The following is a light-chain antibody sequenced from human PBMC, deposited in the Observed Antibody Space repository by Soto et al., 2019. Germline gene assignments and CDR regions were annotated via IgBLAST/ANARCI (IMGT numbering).Light chain of an antibody. V-gene: IGKV3-11*01. CDR3: QQRSNWPPIT. Sequence: EIVLTQSPGTLSLSPGERSTLSCRAGQSVSSNFLAWYQQKPAQAPRLLIYDASNRATGIAARFSGSGSGADFTLTISSLEPEDFAVYYCQQRSNWPPITFGQGTRLEIK. CDR1: QSVSSNF. CDR2: DAS. J-gene: IGKJ5*01.